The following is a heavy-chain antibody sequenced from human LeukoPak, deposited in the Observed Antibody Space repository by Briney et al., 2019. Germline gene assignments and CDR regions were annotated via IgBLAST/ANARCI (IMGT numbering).Heavy chain of an antibody. CDR3: AKRGRSYYSDY. Sequence: GGSLRLSCAASGFIFSNYAMSWVRQAPGKGLEWVSSISDSGVDTYYGDSVKGRFTISRDNSKNTLYLQMNSLRAEDTAVYYCAKRGRSYYSDYWGQGSLVTVSS. CDR1: GFIFSNYA. V-gene: IGHV3-23*01. D-gene: IGHD2-15*01. CDR2: ISDSGVDT. J-gene: IGHJ4*02.